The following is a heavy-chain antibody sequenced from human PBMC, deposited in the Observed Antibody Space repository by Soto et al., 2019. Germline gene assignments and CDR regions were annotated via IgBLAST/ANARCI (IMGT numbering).Heavy chain of an antibody. D-gene: IGHD1-26*01. Sequence: NPSETLSLTCTVSGGSISNYHWSWIRQPAGKGLEWIGRVYTSGSTNYNPSLKSRVTMSIDTSENQFSLQLSSVTAADTAVYYCARDLRIVGATTFFDYWGQGTLVTVSS. J-gene: IGHJ4*02. CDR2: VYTSGST. V-gene: IGHV4-4*07. CDR3: ARDLRIVGATTFFDY. CDR1: GGSISNYH.